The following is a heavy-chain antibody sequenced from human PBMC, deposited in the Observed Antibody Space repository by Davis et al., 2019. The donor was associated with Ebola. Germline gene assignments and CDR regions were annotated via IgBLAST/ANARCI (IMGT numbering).Heavy chain of an antibody. CDR3: AKLVNHGDLNDY. J-gene: IGHJ4*02. Sequence: GESLKLPFATSGFTFNSYAMTWVRLAPGKGLEWVSAISSRGEYTSYGDFVKGRFSISRDNSKDTVYLQMNSLRVDDTALYICAKLVNHGDLNDYWGQGTLVTVSS. D-gene: IGHD4-17*01. CDR2: ISSRGEYT. CDR1: GFTFNSYA. V-gene: IGHV3-23*01.